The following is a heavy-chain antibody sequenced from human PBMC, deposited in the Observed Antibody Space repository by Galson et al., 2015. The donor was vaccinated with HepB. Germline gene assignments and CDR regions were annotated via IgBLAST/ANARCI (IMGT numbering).Heavy chain of an antibody. CDR3: ARAPSDCGGNCWSFEY. V-gene: IGHV3-30-3*01. Sequence: SLRLSCAASGFTFNNYVMHWVRQAPGKGLEWVAIISYDGSNKYYADSVKGRFTISRDNSKNTLYLQMNSLRAEDTSVYYCARAPSDCGGNCWSFEYWGQGTLVTVSS. CDR2: ISYDGSNK. D-gene: IGHD2-21*02. CDR1: GFTFNNYV. J-gene: IGHJ4*02.